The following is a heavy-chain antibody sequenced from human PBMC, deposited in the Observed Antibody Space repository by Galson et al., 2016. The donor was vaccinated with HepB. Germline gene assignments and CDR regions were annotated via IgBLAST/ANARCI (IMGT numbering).Heavy chain of an antibody. V-gene: IGHV1-18*01. J-gene: IGHJ4*02. CDR2: ISADNGNA. CDR3: ARCGAEVTTHFDA. CDR1: GYTFSIFG. Sequence: SVKVSCKASGYTFSIFGITWLRQAPGQRLEWLGWISADNGNANYAQKFQGRLTMTTDTSTSTAFMEVTSLRTDDTAVYYCARCGAEVTTHFDAWGQGTLVTVRS. D-gene: IGHD4-17*01.